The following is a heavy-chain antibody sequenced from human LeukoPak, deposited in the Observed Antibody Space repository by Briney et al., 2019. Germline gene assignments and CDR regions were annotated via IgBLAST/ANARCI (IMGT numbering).Heavy chain of an antibody. Sequence: SETLSLTCTVSGGSISGYYWSWIRQPPGKGLEWIGHVYYSGSTNYNPSLKSRVTISIDTTENQFSLELSSVTAADTAVYYCARGEPAFSSGWYTYYFDYWGQGTLVTVSS. CDR2: VYYSGST. J-gene: IGHJ4*02. D-gene: IGHD6-19*01. CDR1: GGSISGYY. V-gene: IGHV4-59*01. CDR3: ARGEPAFSSGWYTYYFDY.